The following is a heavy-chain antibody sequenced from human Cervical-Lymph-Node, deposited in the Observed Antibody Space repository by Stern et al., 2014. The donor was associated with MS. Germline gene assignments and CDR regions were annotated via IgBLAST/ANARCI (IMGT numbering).Heavy chain of an antibody. J-gene: IGHJ4*02. V-gene: IGHV1-18*01. CDR3: ARGDDKTSYDY. CDR1: GYTFTNTG. D-gene: IGHD1-1*01. CDR2: VSTYNGNT. Sequence: VQLVESGAEVKKPGASVKVSCKASGYTFTNTGINWVRLAPGQGPEWMGWVSTYNGNTKYAEKLRGRVTMTTDTSKSTAYMELRSLRSDDTAVYYCARGDDKTSYDYWGQGTLVTVSS.